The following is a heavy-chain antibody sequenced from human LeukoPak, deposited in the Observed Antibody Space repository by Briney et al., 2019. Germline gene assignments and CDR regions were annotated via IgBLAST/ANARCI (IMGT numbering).Heavy chain of an antibody. J-gene: IGHJ5*02. V-gene: IGHV3-23*01. Sequence: GGSLRLSCAASGFTFSSYAMSWVRQAPGKGLEWVSAISGSGGGTYYADSVKGRFTIAIDNSKNTLYLQMNSLRAEDTAVYYCAKEVDIVVVPAAPQGAHNWFDPWGQGTLVTVSS. D-gene: IGHD2-2*03. CDR2: ISGSGGGT. CDR3: AKEVDIVVVPAAPQGAHNWFDP. CDR1: GFTFSSYA.